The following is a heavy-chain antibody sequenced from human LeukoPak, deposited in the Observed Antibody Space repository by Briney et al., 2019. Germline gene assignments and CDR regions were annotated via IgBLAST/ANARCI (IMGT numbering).Heavy chain of an antibody. CDR2: ISVYNGNT. V-gene: IGHV1-18*04. J-gene: IGHJ4*02. CDR3: ARETDSMVDY. Sequence: ASVKVSCKASGFTFTSYVISWVRQAPGQGLEWMGWISVYNGNTTYAQKLQGRVTMTTDTSTSTAYMELRSLRSDDTAVYYCARETDSMVDYWGQGTLVTVSS. CDR1: GFTFTSYV. D-gene: IGHD3-22*01.